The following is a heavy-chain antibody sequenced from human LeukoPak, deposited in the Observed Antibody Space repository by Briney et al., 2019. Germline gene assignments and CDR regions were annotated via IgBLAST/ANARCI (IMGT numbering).Heavy chain of an antibody. CDR1: GFTFINYA. CDR2: IPHAGSNT. J-gene: IGHJ3*02. CDR3: SRGMYSRSFGAFDI. V-gene: IGHV3-30*04. D-gene: IGHD6-13*01. Sequence: PGGSLRLSCAASGFTFINYAMNWVRQAPGKGLDWVAVIPHAGSNTYYADSVKGRFTISRDNSKNTLYLQMNSLRTEDTAVYLCSRGMYSRSFGAFDIWGLGTVVTVSS.